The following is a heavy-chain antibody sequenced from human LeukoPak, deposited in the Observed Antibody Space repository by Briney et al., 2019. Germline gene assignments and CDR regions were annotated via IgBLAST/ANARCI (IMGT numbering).Heavy chain of an antibody. Sequence: GGSLRLSCAASGFIFSNYAMSWVRQAPGKGPEWVSGISGGGGGTYYADSVKGRFTISRANSKNTLYLQMKSLRVDDTAVYYCAKSVEHSNYRKFHDWGQGTLDTVSS. D-gene: IGHD4-11*01. CDR1: GFIFSNYA. J-gene: IGHJ4*02. CDR3: AKSVEHSNYRKFHD. CDR2: ISGGGGGT. V-gene: IGHV3-23*01.